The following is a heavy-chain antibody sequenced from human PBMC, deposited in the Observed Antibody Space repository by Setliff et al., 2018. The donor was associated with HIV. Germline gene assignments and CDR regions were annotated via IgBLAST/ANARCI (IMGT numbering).Heavy chain of an antibody. CDR2: INPSGGST. J-gene: IGHJ4*02. Sequence: ASVKVSCKASGYTFTSYYMHWVRQAPGQGLEWMGIINPSGGSTSYAQKFQGRVTMTRDTSTSTVYMELSSLRSEDTAVYYCARAGKRITIFGVVIIPVRVGDYFDYWGQGTLVTVPQ. CDR1: GYTFTSYY. D-gene: IGHD3-3*01. V-gene: IGHV1-46*03. CDR3: ARAGKRITIFGVVIIPVRVGDYFDY.